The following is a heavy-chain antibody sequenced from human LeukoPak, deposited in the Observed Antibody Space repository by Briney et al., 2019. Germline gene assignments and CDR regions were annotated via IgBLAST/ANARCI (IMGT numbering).Heavy chain of an antibody. CDR1: GFTFSTYD. D-gene: IGHD1-26*01. V-gene: IGHV3-23*01. Sequence: PGGSLRLSCAASGFTFSTYDMTWVRQAPGKGLEWVSTISSSGADTYNADSVKGRLTTSRDNSNNTLYLQMISLRAEDTAVYYCAKDPRGGYSGSWYFDYWGQGTLVTVSS. CDR2: ISSSGADT. CDR3: AKDPRGGYSGSWYFDY. J-gene: IGHJ4*02.